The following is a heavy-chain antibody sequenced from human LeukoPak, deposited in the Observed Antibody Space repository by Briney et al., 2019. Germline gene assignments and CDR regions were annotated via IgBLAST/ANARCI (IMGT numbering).Heavy chain of an antibody. D-gene: IGHD3-10*01. CDR1: GFTFSRYG. CDR2: ISGSGGRT. Sequence: GGTLRLSCAASGFTFSRYGMSWVRQAPGKGLEWVSAISGSGGRTYYADSVKGRFTISRDNSKNTLYLQMNSLRAEDTAVYNCAKGDFYGSGRDYYYYMDVWGKGTTVTISS. V-gene: IGHV3-23*01. J-gene: IGHJ6*03. CDR3: AKGDFYGSGRDYYYYMDV.